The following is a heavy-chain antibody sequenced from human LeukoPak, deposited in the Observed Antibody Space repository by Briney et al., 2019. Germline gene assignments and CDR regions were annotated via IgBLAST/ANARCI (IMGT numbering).Heavy chain of an antibody. J-gene: IGHJ4*02. Sequence: GGSLRLSCAASGFTFSNYAMNWVRQAPGKGLEWVSTIINSGGSTYYADSVKGRFTISRDSSKNTLYLQMNSLRDEDTAVYYCAKDIYGGYGGLDYWGQGTLVTVSS. D-gene: IGHD4-17*01. V-gene: IGHV3-23*01. CDR1: GFTFSNYA. CDR3: AKDIYGGYGGLDY. CDR2: IINSGGST.